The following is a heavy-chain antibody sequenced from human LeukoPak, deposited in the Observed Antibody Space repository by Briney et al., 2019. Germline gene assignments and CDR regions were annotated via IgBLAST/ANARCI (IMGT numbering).Heavy chain of an antibody. J-gene: IGHJ4*02. V-gene: IGHV3-48*01. CDR2: IGTSGLI. Sequence: GGSLRLSCAASGFTFSTYSMNWVRQAPGKGLEWVSYIGTSGLIYYADSVKGRFTISRDNAKNSLYLQMNSLRAEDTAVYYCARRGRDSDGYAHGYDFWGQGTLVTVSS. CDR3: ARRGRDSDGYAHGYDF. CDR1: GFTFSTYS. D-gene: IGHD3-22*01.